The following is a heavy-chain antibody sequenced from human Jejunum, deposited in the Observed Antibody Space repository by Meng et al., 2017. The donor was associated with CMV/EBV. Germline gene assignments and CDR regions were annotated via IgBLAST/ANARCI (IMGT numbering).Heavy chain of an antibody. CDR2: ISAYNGDT. CDR1: G. D-gene: IGHD3-16*01. V-gene: IGHV1-18*04. J-gene: IGHJ4*02. CDR3: ARDLKGSGDSYRGGVFDY. Sequence: GRSWFRHAPGQGLEWMGWISAYNGDTKYAQNLQGRVTITTDTSTNTANMELRSLRSDDTAVYYCARDLKGSGDSYRGGVFDYWGRGTLVTVSS.